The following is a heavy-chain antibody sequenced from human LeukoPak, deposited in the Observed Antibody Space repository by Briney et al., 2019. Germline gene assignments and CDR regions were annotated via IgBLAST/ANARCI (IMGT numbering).Heavy chain of an antibody. J-gene: IGHJ5*02. CDR2: IYYSGST. CDR3: ARVFDDKVGATTDPP. V-gene: IGHV4-39*07. CDR1: GGSISSSSYY. D-gene: IGHD1-26*01. Sequence: SETLSLTCTVSGGSISSSSYYWGWIRQPPGKGLEWIGSIYYSGSTYYNPSLKSRVTISVDTSKNQFSLKLSSVTAADTAVYYCARVFDDKVGATTDPPWGQGTLVTVSS.